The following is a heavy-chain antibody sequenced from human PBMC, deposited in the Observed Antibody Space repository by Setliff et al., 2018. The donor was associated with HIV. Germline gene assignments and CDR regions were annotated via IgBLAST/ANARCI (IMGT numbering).Heavy chain of an antibody. CDR2: IYYSGTA. CDR1: GGSISSGAYY. D-gene: IGHD3-16*01. V-gene: IGHV4-31*03. CDR3: AREWGGRYYYYMDV. J-gene: IGHJ6*03. Sequence: SETLSLTCTVSGGSISSGAYYWSWIRQHPEKGLEWIGYIYYSGTAYYNPSLKSRVTISLDTSKNQFSLKLTSVTAADTAVYYCAREWGGRYYYYMDVWGKGTTVTVSS.